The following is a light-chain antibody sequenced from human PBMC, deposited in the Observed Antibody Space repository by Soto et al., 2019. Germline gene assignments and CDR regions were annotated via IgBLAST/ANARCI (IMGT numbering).Light chain of an antibody. Sequence: EIGMTQSPATLSVSLGERVTLSCRASQSVSSYLAWYQQKPGQAPRLLISDASTRATDIPDRFSGSGSGTDFTLTIISLQSTDLAVDYCLQYSTWPPLYTFGQGTKLEIK. CDR1: QSVSSY. J-gene: IGKJ2*01. CDR2: DAS. V-gene: IGKV3-15*01. CDR3: LQYSTWPPLYT.